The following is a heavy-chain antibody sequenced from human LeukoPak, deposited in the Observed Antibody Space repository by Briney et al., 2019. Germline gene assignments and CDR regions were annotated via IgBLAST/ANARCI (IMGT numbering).Heavy chain of an antibody. Sequence: PGGSLRLSCAASGFTFDDYGMSWVRQAPGKGLEWVSGINWNGGSTGYADSVKGRFTISRDNAKNSLYLQMNSLRAEDTALYHCARDSSGSYNGTYDYWGQGTLVTVSS. CDR3: ARDSSGSYNGTYDY. D-gene: IGHD1-26*01. CDR2: INWNGGST. CDR1: GFTFDDYG. J-gene: IGHJ4*02. V-gene: IGHV3-20*01.